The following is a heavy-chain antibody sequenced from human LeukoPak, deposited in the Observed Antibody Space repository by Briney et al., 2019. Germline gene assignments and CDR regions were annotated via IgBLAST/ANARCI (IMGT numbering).Heavy chain of an antibody. CDR1: GGSISSYY. V-gene: IGHV4-59*01. Sequence: PSETLSLTCTVSGGSISSYYWSWIRQPPGKGPEWIGYIYYSGSTNYNPSLKSRVTISVDTSKNQFSLKLSSVTAADTAVYYCARGRGGTRVFDYWGQGTLVTVSS. CDR2: IYYSGST. J-gene: IGHJ4*02. D-gene: IGHD2-15*01. CDR3: ARGRGGTRVFDY.